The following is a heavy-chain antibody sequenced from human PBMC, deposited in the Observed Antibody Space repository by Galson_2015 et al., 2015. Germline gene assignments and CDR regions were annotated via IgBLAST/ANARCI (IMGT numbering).Heavy chain of an antibody. D-gene: IGHD3-9*01. J-gene: IGHJ4*02. CDR2: LSSDGSHS. CDR1: GLVFSNYA. V-gene: IGHV3-30*14. CDR3: ATDRYDFLTGYYYFDS. Sequence: GLVFSNYAMHWLRQPPGKGLEWVAVLSSDGSHSYYRDSVKGRFTISRDNSNNTSSLLMDSLRPGDTAVYYCATDRYDFLTGYYYFDSWGQGTLVTVSS.